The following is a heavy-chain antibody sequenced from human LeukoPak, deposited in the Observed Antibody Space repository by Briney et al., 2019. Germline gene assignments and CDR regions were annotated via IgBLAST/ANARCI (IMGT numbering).Heavy chain of an antibody. V-gene: IGHV4-34*01. D-gene: IGHD3-3*01. J-gene: IGHJ4*02. CDR1: GASFSGYY. Sequence: ESSETLSLTCAAYGASFSGYYWSWIRQPPGKGLEWIGEINHSGSTNYNPSLKSRVTISVDTSKNQFSLKLSSVTAADTAVYYCARRGLRFLEWLLAEAYYFDYWGQGTLVNVSS. CDR2: INHSGST. CDR3: ARRGLRFLEWLLAEAYYFDY.